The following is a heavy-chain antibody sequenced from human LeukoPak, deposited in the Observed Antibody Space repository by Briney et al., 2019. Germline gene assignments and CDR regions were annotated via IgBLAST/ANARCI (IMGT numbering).Heavy chain of an antibody. Sequence: GGSLRLSCSASLFTYSSYIMHWARQAPGKGLEYISAITSNGGTTYYADSVKGRVTISRDNSKSTLYLQMSSLRPEDTAVYYCVKDDSYYYDSSASDSWGQGTLVTVSS. V-gene: IGHV3-64D*09. CDR1: LFTYSSYI. D-gene: IGHD3-22*01. J-gene: IGHJ4*02. CDR2: ITSNGGTT. CDR3: VKDDSYYYDSSASDS.